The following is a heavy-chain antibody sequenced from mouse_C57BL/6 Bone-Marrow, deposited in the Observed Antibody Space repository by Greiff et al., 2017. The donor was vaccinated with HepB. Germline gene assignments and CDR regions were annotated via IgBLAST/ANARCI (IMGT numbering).Heavy chain of an antibody. CDR1: GFTFSDFY. CDR2: SRNKANDYTT. Sequence: EVKLMESGGGLVQSGRSLRLSCATSGFTFSDFYMEWVRQAPGKGLEWIAASRNKANDYTTEYSASVKGRFIVSRDTSQSILYLQMNALRAEDTAIYYCARENYGNYDAMDYWGQGTSVTVSS. CDR3: ARENYGNYDAMDY. D-gene: IGHD2-1*01. V-gene: IGHV7-1*01. J-gene: IGHJ4*01.